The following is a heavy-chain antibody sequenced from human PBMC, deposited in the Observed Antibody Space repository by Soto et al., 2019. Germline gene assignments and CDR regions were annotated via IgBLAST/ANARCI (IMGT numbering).Heavy chain of an antibody. J-gene: IGHJ4*02. D-gene: IGHD3-16*02. Sequence: SGPTLVKPTQTLTLTCTFSGFSLSTSGVGVGWIRQPPGKALEWLALIYWNDDKRYSPSLKSRLTITKDTSKNQVVLTMTNMDPVDTATYYCAHSAVYDYVWGSYRYNAYFDYWGQGTLVTVSS. V-gene: IGHV2-5*01. CDR3: AHSAVYDYVWGSYRYNAYFDY. CDR1: GFSLSTSGVG. CDR2: IYWNDDK.